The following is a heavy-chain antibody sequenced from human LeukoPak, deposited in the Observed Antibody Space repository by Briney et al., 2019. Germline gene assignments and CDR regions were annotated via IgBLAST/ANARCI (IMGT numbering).Heavy chain of an antibody. D-gene: IGHD3-10*01. V-gene: IGHV3-23*01. CDR1: GFTFSSYA. CDR2: ISGSGGST. J-gene: IGHJ4*02. CDR3: AKDQSTYGSGSYLPLDY. Sequence: GGSLRLSCAASGFTFSSYAMSWVRQAPGKGLEWVSAISGSGGSTYYAGSVKGRFTISRDNSKNTLYLQMNSLRAEDTAVYYCAKDQSTYGSGSYLPLDYWGQGTLVTVSS.